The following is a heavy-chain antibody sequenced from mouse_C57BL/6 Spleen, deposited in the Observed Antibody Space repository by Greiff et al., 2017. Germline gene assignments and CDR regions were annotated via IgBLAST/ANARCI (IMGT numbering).Heavy chain of an antibody. CDR2: ISNGGGST. CDR3: ACGYYEDAMDY. V-gene: IGHV5-12*01. CDR1: GFTFSDYY. J-gene: IGHJ4*01. Sequence: VESGGGLVQPGGSLKLSCAASGFTFSDYYMYWVRQTPEKRLEWVAYISNGGGSTYYPDTVKGRFTISRDNAKNTLYLQMSRLKSEDTAMYYCACGYYEDAMDYWGQGTSVTVSS. D-gene: IGHD2-3*01.